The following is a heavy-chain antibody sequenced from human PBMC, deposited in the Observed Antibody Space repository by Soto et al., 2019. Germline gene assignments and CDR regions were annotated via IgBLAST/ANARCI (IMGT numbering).Heavy chain of an antibody. CDR2: ISAYNGNT. CDR3: ARRCSGAGCYSNYYYGMDV. D-gene: IGHD2-15*01. CDR1: GYTFTNYG. V-gene: IGHV1-18*01. J-gene: IGHJ6*02. Sequence: GASVKVSCKASGYTFTNYGITWVRQAPGQGLEGMGWISAYNGNTNYAQKLQGRVTMTTDTSTGTAYMELRSLRSDDTAVYYCARRCSGAGCYSNYYYGMDVWGQGTTVTVSS.